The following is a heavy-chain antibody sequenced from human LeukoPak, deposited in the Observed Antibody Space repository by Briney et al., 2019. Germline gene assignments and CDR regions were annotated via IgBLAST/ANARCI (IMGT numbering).Heavy chain of an antibody. J-gene: IGHJ4*02. V-gene: IGHV3-20*04. CDR1: GFTFDNYG. Sequence: GGSLRLSCAASGFTFDNYGMSWARQVPGKGLEWVSSINGNGGSTAYADSVKGRFTISRDNVKNSLYLQMNSLRAEDTAVYYCAKEGNGYDYGGFDYWGQGTLVTVSS. D-gene: IGHD5-12*01. CDR3: AKEGNGYDYGGFDY. CDR2: INGNGGST.